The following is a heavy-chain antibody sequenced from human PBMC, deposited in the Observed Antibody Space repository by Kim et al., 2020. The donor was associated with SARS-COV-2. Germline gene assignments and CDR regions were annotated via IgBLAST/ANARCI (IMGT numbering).Heavy chain of an antibody. V-gene: IGHV4-34*01. D-gene: IGHD3-10*01. J-gene: IGHJ6*03. CDR3: ARVNAPRRYYYGSGSPGYYYYYMDV. Sequence: SETLSLTCAVYGGSFSGYYWSWIRQPPGKGLEWIGEINHSGSTNYNPSLKSRVTISVDTSKNQFSLKLSSVTAADTAVYYCARVNAPRRYYYGSGSPGYYYYYMDVWGKGTTVTVSS. CDR2: INHSGST. CDR1: GGSFSGYY.